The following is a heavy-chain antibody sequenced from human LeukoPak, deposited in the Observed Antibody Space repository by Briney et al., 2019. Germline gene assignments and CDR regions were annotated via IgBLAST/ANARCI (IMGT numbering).Heavy chain of an antibody. CDR1: GYSISRGYY. J-gene: IGHJ1*01. D-gene: IGHD3-22*01. V-gene: IGHV4-38-2*02. CDR2: TYHSGST. Sequence: ETLSLTCTVSGYSISRGYYWGWIRQPPGKGLEWFGTTYHSGSTYYNPSLESRVTISVDTSKNQFSLKLRSVTAADTAVYYCARVVQSTDSSGFYLPEYFQHWGQGTLVTVSS. CDR3: ARVVQSTDSSGFYLPEYFQH.